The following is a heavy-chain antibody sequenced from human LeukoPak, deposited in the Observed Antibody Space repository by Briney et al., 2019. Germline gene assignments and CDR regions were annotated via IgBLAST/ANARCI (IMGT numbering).Heavy chain of an antibody. J-gene: IGHJ5*01. V-gene: IGHV3-48*03. Sequence: GGSLILSCAVSGFDFSPYEINRVRQAPGKRLEWVSEISSGGINRYYTDSVKGRFTISRDNAENSLYLQMKSLRADDTAVYYCATLSVAGPAVDFWGQGTLVTVSS. CDR2: ISSGGINR. CDR1: GFDFSPYE. D-gene: IGHD6-19*01. CDR3: ATLSVAGPAVDF.